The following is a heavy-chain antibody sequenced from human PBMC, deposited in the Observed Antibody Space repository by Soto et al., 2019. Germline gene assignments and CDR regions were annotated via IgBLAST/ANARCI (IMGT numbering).Heavy chain of an antibody. CDR1: GFTFSSYW. Sequence: EVQLVESGGGLVQPGGSLRLSCAASGFTFSSYWMHWVRQAPGKGLVWVSRINPDGSTTSYADSVKGRFTISRDSAKDTLYLQMNRLRAEDTAVYYCARVATGAYYFDYRGQGTLVTVSS. V-gene: IGHV3-74*01. D-gene: IGHD6-13*01. J-gene: IGHJ4*02. CDR3: ARVATGAYYFDY. CDR2: INPDGSTT.